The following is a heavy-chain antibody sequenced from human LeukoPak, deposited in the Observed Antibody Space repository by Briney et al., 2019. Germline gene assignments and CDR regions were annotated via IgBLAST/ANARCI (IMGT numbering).Heavy chain of an antibody. V-gene: IGHV4-59*01. J-gene: IGHJ3*02. Sequence: SETLSLTCTVSGGSISSYYWSWIRQPPGKGLEWIGYIYYSGSTNYNPSLKSRVTISVDTSKNQFSLKLSSVTAADTAVYYCARMKAPDDAFDIWGHGTMVTVSS. CDR3: ARMKAPDDAFDI. CDR1: GGSISSYY. CDR2: IYYSGST.